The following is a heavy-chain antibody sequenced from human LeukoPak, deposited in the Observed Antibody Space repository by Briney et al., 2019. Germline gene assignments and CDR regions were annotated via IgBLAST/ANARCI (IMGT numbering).Heavy chain of an antibody. V-gene: IGHV3-23*01. CDR2: IRDSDDDT. Sequence: QDGGSLRLSCAASGFIFGGNVMNWVRQAPGMGLEWVSAIRDSDDDTSYADSVRGRFTISRDNSRNAIYLQMNYLKAEDTAIYYCAKGSGTSFYFDQWGQGTLVTVSS. D-gene: IGHD2-2*01. CDR3: AKGSGTSFYFDQ. J-gene: IGHJ4*02. CDR1: GFIFGGNV.